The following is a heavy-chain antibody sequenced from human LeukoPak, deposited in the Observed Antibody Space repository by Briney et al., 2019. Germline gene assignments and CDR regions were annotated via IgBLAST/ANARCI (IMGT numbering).Heavy chain of an antibody. J-gene: IGHJ4*02. CDR1: GFTFSSYA. CDR3: ARGDTVDSFYRPFDH. V-gene: IGHV3-23*01. Sequence: GGSLRLSCAASGFTFSSYAMSWVRQAPGKGLEWVSAISGSGDSTYYADSVKGRFTISRDNSKNTLYLQMNSLRDEDTAVYFCARGDTVDSFYRPFDHWGQGTQVTVSS. D-gene: IGHD5-12*01. CDR2: ISGSGDST.